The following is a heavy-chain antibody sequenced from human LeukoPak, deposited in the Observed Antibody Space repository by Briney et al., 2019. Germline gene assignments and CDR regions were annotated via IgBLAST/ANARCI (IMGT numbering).Heavy chain of an antibody. CDR1: GFTFSSYW. Sequence: PGGSLRLSCVASGFTFSSYWMSWVRQAPGKGLEWVANIKEDGSEKYYVDSVKGRFTISRDNAKKSLYLQMNSLRAEDTALYHCARDGSGLAVAGTSDYYYGMDVWGQGTTVTVSS. D-gene: IGHD6-19*01. CDR3: ARDGSGLAVAGTSDYYYGMDV. CDR2: IKEDGSEK. J-gene: IGHJ6*02. V-gene: IGHV3-7*03.